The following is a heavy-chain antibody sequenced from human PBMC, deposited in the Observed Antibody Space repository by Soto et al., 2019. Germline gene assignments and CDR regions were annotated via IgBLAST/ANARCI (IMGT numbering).Heavy chain of an antibody. CDR1: GFTFSTYW. V-gene: IGHV3-7*04. CDR2: IRQDGNEK. J-gene: IGHJ4*02. Sequence: EVHLVESGGGLVQPGGSLRLSCAASGFTFSTYWMNWVRQAPGKGLEWVANIRQDGNEKYFVDSVKGRFTISRDNTKNSVFLQMNSLRAEDTAVYYCARGPDYGANFENWGQGTLVAVSS. CDR3: ARGPDYGANFEN. D-gene: IGHD4-17*01.